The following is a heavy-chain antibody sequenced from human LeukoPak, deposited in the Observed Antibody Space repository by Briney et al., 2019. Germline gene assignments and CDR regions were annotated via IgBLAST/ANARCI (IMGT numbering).Heavy chain of an antibody. CDR2: ISGSSSYI. D-gene: IGHD3-22*01. J-gene: IGHJ5*02. Sequence: PGGSLRLSCAASGFTFSSYSMNWVRQAPGKGLEWVSSISGSSSYIYYAGPVKGRFTISRDNAKNSLYLQMYSLRAEDTAVYYCARDPGSGYVNNWFDPWGQGTLVTVSS. V-gene: IGHV3-21*01. CDR1: GFTFSSYS. CDR3: ARDPGSGYVNNWFDP.